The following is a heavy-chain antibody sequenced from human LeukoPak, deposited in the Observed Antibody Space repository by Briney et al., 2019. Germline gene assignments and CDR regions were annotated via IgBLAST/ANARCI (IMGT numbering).Heavy chain of an antibody. CDR2: ISWNSGSI. CDR1: GFTFDDYA. J-gene: IGHJ6*02. D-gene: IGHD6-19*01. V-gene: IGHV3-9*01. Sequence: GGSLRLSCAASGFTFDDYAMHWVRHAPGKGLEWVSGISWNSGSIGYADSVKGRFTISRDNAKNSLYLQMNSLRAEDTALYYCAKGNTPSTGYSSGRYVQSHYYYGMDVWGQGTTVTVSS. CDR3: AKGNTPSTGYSSGRYVQSHYYYGMDV.